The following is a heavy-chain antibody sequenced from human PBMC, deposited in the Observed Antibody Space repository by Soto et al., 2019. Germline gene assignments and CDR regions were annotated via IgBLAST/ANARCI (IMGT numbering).Heavy chain of an antibody. CDR1: GGSIGTSGYY. V-gene: IGHV4-39*01. D-gene: IGHD1-1*01. J-gene: IGHJ4*02. Sequence: QLQLQESGPGLVKPSETLSLTCTVSGGSIGTSGYYWGWIRQPPGKGLEWIGNIHYSGSASYSPSPTSRVPVPVGTAKTHVSLNLTSVTAAATAVYICVGGYPWVGFDYWGQGTLVTVSS. CDR3: VGGYPWVGFDY. CDR2: IHYSGSA.